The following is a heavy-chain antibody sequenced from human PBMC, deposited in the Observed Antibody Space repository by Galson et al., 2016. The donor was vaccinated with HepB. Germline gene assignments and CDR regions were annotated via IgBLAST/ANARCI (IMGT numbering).Heavy chain of an antibody. D-gene: IGHD7-27*01. CDR3: ARHAGETSPFDY. Sequence: QSGAEVKKPGESLRISCKGSGYLFTSFWISWVRQMPGKGLEWMAMIDPSDSYTNYSPSFQGHVSISLDRSTTTAYLQWSSLKASDTAMYYCARHAGETSPFDYWGQGTLVTVSS. CDR2: IDPSDSYT. J-gene: IGHJ4*02. CDR1: GYLFTSFW. V-gene: IGHV5-10-1*01.